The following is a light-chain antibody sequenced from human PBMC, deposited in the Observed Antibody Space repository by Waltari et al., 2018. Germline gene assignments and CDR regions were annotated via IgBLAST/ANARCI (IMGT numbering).Light chain of an antibody. CDR2: KAS. CDR3: QQYDTYPYT. J-gene: IGKJ2*01. CDR1: QSISCW. V-gene: IGKV1-5*03. Sequence: DIQMTQSPSTLSASIGDRVTITCRASQSISCWVAWYQHRPGKAPKPLIYKASSLQVGVSSRFSGSGSGTEFTLTISSLQADDFATYYCQQYDTYPYTFGQGTKLDIK.